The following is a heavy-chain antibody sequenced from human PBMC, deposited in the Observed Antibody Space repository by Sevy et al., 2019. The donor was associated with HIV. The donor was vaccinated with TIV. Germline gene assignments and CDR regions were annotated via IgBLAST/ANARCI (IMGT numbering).Heavy chain of an antibody. V-gene: IGHV3-30*04. CDR1: GFTFNIYV. J-gene: IGHJ4*02. D-gene: IGHD1-1*01. Sequence: GGSLRLSCAASGFTFNIYVIHWVRQAPGKGLEWVAVISSDGSSEYYADSVKGGFTISRDNSKNSLYLQMNSLRAEDTAVYYCARVRYNYGSYYFDYWGQGTLVTVSS. CDR3: ARVRYNYGSYYFDY. CDR2: ISSDGSSE.